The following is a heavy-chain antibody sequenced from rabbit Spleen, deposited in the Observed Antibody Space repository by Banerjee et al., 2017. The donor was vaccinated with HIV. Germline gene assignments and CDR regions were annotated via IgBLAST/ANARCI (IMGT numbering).Heavy chain of an antibody. CDR2: IDAGSSGST. D-gene: IGHD4-1*01. CDR3: ARDLAGAIGWNFYL. CDR1: GFTLSSYW. J-gene: IGHJ4*01. V-gene: IGHV1S45*01. Sequence: EESGGDLVKPEGSLTLICTASGFTLSSYWICWVRQAPGKGLEWIACIDAGSSGSTYYASWAKGRFTISKTSSTTVTLQMTSLTAADTATYFCARDLAGAIGWNFYLWGPGTLVTV.